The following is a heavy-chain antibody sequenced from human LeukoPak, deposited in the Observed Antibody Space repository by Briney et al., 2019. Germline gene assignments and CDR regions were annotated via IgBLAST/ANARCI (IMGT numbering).Heavy chain of an antibody. J-gene: IGHJ3*02. CDR2: IHYSGST. V-gene: IGHV4-59*06. Sequence: SETLSLTCTVSGGSISSYYWSWIRQPPGKGLDWIGYIHYSGSTSYNPSLKSRVTISVDTSKNQFSLKLRSVTAADTAVYYCARDEGYTFGLDAFDIWGPGTMVTVSS. CDR3: ARDEGYTFGLDAFDI. CDR1: GGSISSYY. D-gene: IGHD5-18*01.